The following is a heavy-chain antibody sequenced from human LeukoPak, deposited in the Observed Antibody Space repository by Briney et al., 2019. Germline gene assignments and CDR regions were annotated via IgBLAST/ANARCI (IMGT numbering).Heavy chain of an antibody. V-gene: IGHV3-64*01. CDR3: ASSVRSSWDVPNDAFDI. CDR2: ISSNGGST. D-gene: IGHD6-13*01. Sequence: GGSLRLSCAASGFTFSGSALHWVRQAPGKGLEYVSAISSNGGSTYYVHPVRGRFTNSRDNSKNTLYLQMGSLRAEDMAVYYCASSVRSSWDVPNDAFDIWGQGTMVTVSS. J-gene: IGHJ3*02. CDR1: GFTFSGSA.